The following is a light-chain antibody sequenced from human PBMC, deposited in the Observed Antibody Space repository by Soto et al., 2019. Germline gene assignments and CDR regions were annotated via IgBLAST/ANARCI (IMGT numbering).Light chain of an antibody. Sequence: EIVMTQSPATLSVYPGERATLSCRASQSVGRNLASYQQKPGQAPRLLIYGASTRATCIPARFSGSGSGTEFSITISSLQSEDFAISSCQQYNDWPLLNFGGGTKVEIK. CDR2: GAS. CDR1: QSVGRN. V-gene: IGKV3-15*01. J-gene: IGKJ4*01. CDR3: QQYNDWPLLN.